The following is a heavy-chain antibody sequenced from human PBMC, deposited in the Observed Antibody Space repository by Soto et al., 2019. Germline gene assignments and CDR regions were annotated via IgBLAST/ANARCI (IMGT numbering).Heavy chain of an antibody. CDR1: GFIFSSYW. J-gene: IGHJ4*02. CDR2: INSDGGST. CDR3: ARPRYDGSGTPFDH. Sequence: GGSLRLSCAASGFIFSSYWMHWVRQAPGKGLVWVSRINSDGGSTTYADSVKGRFTISRDNAKNTLYLQMNSLRAEDTALYYCARPRYDGSGTPFDHWGQGALVTVSS. V-gene: IGHV3-74*01. D-gene: IGHD3-22*01.